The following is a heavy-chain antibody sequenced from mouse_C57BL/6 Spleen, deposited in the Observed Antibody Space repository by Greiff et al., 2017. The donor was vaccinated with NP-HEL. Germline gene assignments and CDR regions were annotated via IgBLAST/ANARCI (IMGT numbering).Heavy chain of an antibody. CDR1: GYTFTSYG. D-gene: IGHD1-1*01. CDR3: ANSYGSSYDAMDY. Sequence: QVQLQQSGAELARPGASVKLSCKASGYTFTSYGISWVKQRTGQGLEWIGEIYPRSGNTYYNEKFKGKATLTADKSSSTAYMELRSLTSEDSAVYFCANSYGSSYDAMDYWGQGTSVTVSS. J-gene: IGHJ4*01. V-gene: IGHV1-81*01. CDR2: IYPRSGNT.